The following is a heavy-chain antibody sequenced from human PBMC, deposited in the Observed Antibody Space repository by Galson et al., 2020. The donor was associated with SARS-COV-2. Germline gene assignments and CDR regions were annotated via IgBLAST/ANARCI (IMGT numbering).Heavy chain of an antibody. D-gene: IGHD4-17*01. J-gene: IGHJ3*02. Sequence: SETLSLTCAVSGTSISSGSYSWNWIRPPPGKGLEWMGYISHSGGTYYNPSLKSRVTISGDRSKNQFSLRLSSVTAADTAVYYCARLHYGEYAPEAFDIWGPGTRVTVAS. CDR1: GTSISSGSYS. CDR3: ARLHYGEYAPEAFDI. V-gene: IGHV4-30-2*01. CDR2: ISHSGGT.